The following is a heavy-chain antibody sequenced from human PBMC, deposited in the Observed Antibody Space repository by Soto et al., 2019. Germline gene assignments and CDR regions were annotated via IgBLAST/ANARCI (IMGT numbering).Heavy chain of an antibody. CDR3: ARDLGRVAAAPASDAFDI. CDR1: GFTVSSNY. CDR2: IYSGGST. Sequence: PGGSLRLSCAASGFTVSSNYMSWVRQAPGKGLEWVSVIYSGGSTYYADSVKGRFTISRDNSKNTLYLQMNSLRAEDTAVYYYARDLGRVAAAPASDAFDIWGQGTMVTVSS. D-gene: IGHD6-13*01. V-gene: IGHV3-66*01. J-gene: IGHJ3*02.